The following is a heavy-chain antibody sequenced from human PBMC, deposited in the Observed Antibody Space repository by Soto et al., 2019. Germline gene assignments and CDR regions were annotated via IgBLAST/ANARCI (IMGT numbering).Heavy chain of an antibody. CDR3: AKHNYDILTGNPNWFDP. V-gene: IGHV3-23*01. D-gene: IGHD3-9*01. Sequence: PGGSLRLSCAASGFTFSSYGMSWVRQAPGKGLEWVSAISGSGGNTFYADSVKGRFTISRDNSKNTLYLQMNSLRAEDTAVYYCAKHNYDILTGNPNWFDPWGQGTLVTVSS. J-gene: IGHJ5*02. CDR2: ISGSGGNT. CDR1: GFTFSSYG.